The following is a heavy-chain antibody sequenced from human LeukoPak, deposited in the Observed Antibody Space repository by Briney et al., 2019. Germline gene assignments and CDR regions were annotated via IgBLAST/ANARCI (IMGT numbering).Heavy chain of an antibody. V-gene: IGHV3-23*01. CDR3: AKKSGIAVDGRNYFDY. Sequence: GGSLRLYCAASGFTFSSYAMSWVRQAPGKGLEWVSAISGSGGSTYYADSVKGRFTISRDNSKNTLYLQMNSLRAEDTAVYYCAKKSGIAVDGRNYFDYWGQGTLVTVSS. CDR2: ISGSGGST. CDR1: GFTFSSYA. D-gene: IGHD6-19*01. J-gene: IGHJ4*02.